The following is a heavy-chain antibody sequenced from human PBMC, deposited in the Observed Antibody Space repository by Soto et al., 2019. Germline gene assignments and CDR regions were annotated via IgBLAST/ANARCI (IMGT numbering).Heavy chain of an antibody. V-gene: IGHV1-18*01. D-gene: IGHD4-4*01. CDR2: ISAENGNT. CDR3: ARGARSTAESEDNYTPFDY. J-gene: IGHJ4*01. CDR1: GYTFSRYG. Sequence: AASVKVSCKTSGYTFSRYGISWVRQAPGQGLEWMGWISAENGNTNSVQNVQGRVTMTTDTSTNTAYMELRSLTSDDTAVYYCARGARSTAESEDNYTPFDYWGQGTLVT.